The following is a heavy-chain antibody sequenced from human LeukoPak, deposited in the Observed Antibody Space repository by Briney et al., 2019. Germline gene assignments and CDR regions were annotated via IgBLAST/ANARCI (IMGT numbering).Heavy chain of an antibody. D-gene: IGHD3-3*01. CDR2: IIPIFGTA. J-gene: IGHJ6*02. Sequence: TVKVSCKASGGTFSSYAISWVRQAPGQGLEWMGGIIPIFGTANYAQKFQGRVTITADESTSTAYMELSSLRSEDTAVYYCARGDPITIFGVVHYYYYYGMDVWGQGTTVTVSS. V-gene: IGHV1-69*13. CDR3: ARGDPITIFGVVHYYYYYGMDV. CDR1: GGTFSSYA.